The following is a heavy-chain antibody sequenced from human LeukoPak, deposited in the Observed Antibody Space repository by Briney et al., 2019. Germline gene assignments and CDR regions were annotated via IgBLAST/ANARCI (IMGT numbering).Heavy chain of an antibody. V-gene: IGHV4-4*02. J-gene: IGHJ4*02. CDR1: GGSISSSNW. CDR2: IYHSGST. D-gene: IGHD3-16*02. Sequence: PSETLSLTRAVSGGSISSSNWWSWVRQPPGKGLEWIGEIYHSGSTNYNPSLKSRVTISVDTSKNQFSLKLSSVTAADTAVYYCARLSITFGGVIVPFDYWGQGTLVTVSS. CDR3: ARLSITFGGVIVPFDY.